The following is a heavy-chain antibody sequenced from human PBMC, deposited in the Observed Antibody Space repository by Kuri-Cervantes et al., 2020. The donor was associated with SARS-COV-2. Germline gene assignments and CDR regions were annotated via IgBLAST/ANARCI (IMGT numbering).Heavy chain of an antibody. V-gene: IGHV4-34*01. CDR3: ARDCSSTSCYSHPTYYYYGMDV. J-gene: IGHJ6*02. CDR2: INHSGST. D-gene: IGHD2-2*01. Sequence: GSLRLSCAVSGDSISSGYYWSWIRQPPGKGLEWIGEINHSGSTYYNPSLKSRVTISVDTSKNQFSLKLSSVTAADTAVYYCARDCSSTSCYSHPTYYYYGMDVWGQGTTVTVSS. CDR1: GDSISSGYY.